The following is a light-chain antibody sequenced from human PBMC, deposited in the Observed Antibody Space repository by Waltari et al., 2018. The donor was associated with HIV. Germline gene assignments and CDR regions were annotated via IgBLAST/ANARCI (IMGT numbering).Light chain of an antibody. J-gene: IGLJ1*01. CDR1: SSKIGAGYD. V-gene: IGLV1-40*01. CDR3: QSYDSSLSGPRV. Sequence: QSVLTQPPSVSGAPGQRVTISCTGSSSKIGAGYDVPWYKQLPATAPKLLLCVNSSPPQAVPHRWSGSKPGTSAALAITGVQAEDEADYYCQSYDSSLSGPRVFGTGTKVTVL. CDR2: VNS.